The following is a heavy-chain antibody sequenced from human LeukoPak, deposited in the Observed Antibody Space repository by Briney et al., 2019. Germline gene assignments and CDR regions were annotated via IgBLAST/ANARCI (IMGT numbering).Heavy chain of an antibody. CDR1: GYTFTGYY. CDR3: ARVDYYDSSGPEGHFQH. CDR2: INPNSGGT. V-gene: IGHV1-2*02. D-gene: IGHD3-22*01. J-gene: IGHJ1*01. Sequence: ASVKVSCTASGYTFTGYYMHWVRQAPGQGLEWMGWINPNSGGTNYAQKFQGRVTMTRDTSISTAYMELSRLRSDDTAVYYCARVDYYDSSGPEGHFQHWGQGTLVTVSS.